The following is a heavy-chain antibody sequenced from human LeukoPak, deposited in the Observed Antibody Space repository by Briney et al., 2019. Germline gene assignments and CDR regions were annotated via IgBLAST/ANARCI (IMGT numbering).Heavy chain of an antibody. J-gene: IGHJ3*02. CDR2: DDPEDGET. CDR1: GYTFTDYY. Sequence: ASVKVSCKASGYTFTDYYMHWVQQAPGKGLEWMGRDDPEDGETIYAEKFQGRVTITADTSTDTAYMELSSLRSEDTAVYYCATVGGYCSSTSCQAGGAFDIWGQGTMVTVSS. D-gene: IGHD2-2*01. CDR3: ATVGGYCSSTSCQAGGAFDI. V-gene: IGHV1-69-2*01.